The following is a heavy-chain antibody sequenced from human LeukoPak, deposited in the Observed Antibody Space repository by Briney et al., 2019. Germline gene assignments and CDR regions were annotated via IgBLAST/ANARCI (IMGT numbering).Heavy chain of an antibody. V-gene: IGHV4-4*07. CDR2: IYTSGST. D-gene: IGHD6-6*01. CDR1: GVSISSYY. CDR3: ARGSWQLAEEVY. J-gene: IGHJ4*02. Sequence: SETLSLTCTVSGVSISSYYWTWIRQSAGKGLEWIGRIYTSGSTYYNPSLKSRVTISVDTSKNQFSLKLSSVTAADTAVYYCARGSWQLAEEVYWGQGTLVTVSS.